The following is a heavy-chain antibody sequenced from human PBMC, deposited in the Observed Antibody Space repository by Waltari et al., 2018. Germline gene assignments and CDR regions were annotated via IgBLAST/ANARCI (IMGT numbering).Heavy chain of an antibody. CDR1: GGSISSYY. J-gene: IGHJ6*03. D-gene: IGHD1-20*01. Sequence: QVQLQESGPGLVKPSETLSLTCTVSGGSISSYYWSWIRQPAGKGLWWIGRIYTSGSTNYNPSLKSRVTMSVATSKNQFSLKLSSVTAADTAVYYCARAGVTGTSYYYYYMDVWGKGTTVTISS. CDR3: ARAGVTGTSYYYYYMDV. V-gene: IGHV4-4*07. CDR2: IYTSGST.